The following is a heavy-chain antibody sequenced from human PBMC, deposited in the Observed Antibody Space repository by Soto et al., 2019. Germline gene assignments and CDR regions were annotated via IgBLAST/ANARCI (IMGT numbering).Heavy chain of an antibody. CDR1: GYTFTGYY. V-gene: IGHV1-2*04. CDR3: ARETSSSGRYFDY. J-gene: IGHJ4*02. D-gene: IGHD6-6*01. CDR2: INPNSGGT. Sequence: QVQLVQSGAEVKKPGASVKVSCKASGYTFTGYYMHWVRQAPGQGLEWMGWINPNSGGTNYAQKFQGWVTMTRDTSISTAYMELSRLRSDDTAVCYCARETSSSGRYFDYWGQGTLVTVSS.